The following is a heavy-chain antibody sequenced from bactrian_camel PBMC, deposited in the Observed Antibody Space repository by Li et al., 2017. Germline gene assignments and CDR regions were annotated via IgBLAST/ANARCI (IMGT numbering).Heavy chain of an antibody. CDR3: AADRLNLAWAPLGSEHFDY. J-gene: IGHJ4*01. CDR1: GFTFGLYW. V-gene: IGHV3S1*01. D-gene: IGHD1*01. CDR2: INISGGIT. Sequence: LVESGGGLVQPGGPLRLSCAASGFTFGLYWMYWVRQAPGKGLECIATINISGGITSHLDSVKGRFTITGDKAKTTLHLQLNNLKPEDTAMYYCAADRLNLAWAPLGSEHFDYRGQGTQVTVS.